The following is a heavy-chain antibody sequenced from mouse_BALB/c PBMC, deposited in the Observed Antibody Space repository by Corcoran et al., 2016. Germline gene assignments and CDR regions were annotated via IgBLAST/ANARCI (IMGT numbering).Heavy chain of an antibody. CDR1: GFNIKDTY. CDR3: ARRGYGSSYWFAY. Sequence: EVQLQQSGAELVKPGASVKLSCTASGFNIKDTYMHWVKQRPEQGLEWIGRIDPANGNTKYDPKFQGKATITADTSSTTAYLQLSSLTSADTAVYYWARRGYGSSYWFAYWGQGTLVTVSA. CDR2: IDPANGNT. D-gene: IGHD1-1*01. J-gene: IGHJ3*01. V-gene: IGHV14-3*02.